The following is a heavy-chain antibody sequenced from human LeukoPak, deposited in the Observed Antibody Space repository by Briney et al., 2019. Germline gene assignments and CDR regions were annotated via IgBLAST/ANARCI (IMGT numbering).Heavy chain of an antibody. J-gene: IGHJ4*02. Sequence: ASVKVSCKASGYTFTGYYMHWVRQAPGQGLEWMGWINPNSGGTNYAQKFQGRVTMTRETSISTAYMELTSLRSDDTAVYYCARAEVIDYWGQGTLVTVSS. CDR1: GYTFTGYY. CDR3: ARAEVIDY. V-gene: IGHV1-2*02. CDR2: INPNSGGT. D-gene: IGHD3-22*01.